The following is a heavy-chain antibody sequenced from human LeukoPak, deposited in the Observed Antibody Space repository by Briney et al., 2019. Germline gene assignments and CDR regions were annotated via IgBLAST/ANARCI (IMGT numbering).Heavy chain of an antibody. D-gene: IGHD1-14*01. CDR2: MNPNSGNT. J-gene: IGHJ4*02. CDR1: RYTFTSYD. CDR3: ARSSSLNRHQIGY. V-gene: IGHV1-8*03. Sequence: ASVKVSCKASRYTFTSYDINWVRQATGQGLEWMGWMNPNSGNTGYAQKFQGRVTITRNTSISTAYMELSSLRSEDTAVYYCARSSSLNRHQIGYWGQGTLVTVSS.